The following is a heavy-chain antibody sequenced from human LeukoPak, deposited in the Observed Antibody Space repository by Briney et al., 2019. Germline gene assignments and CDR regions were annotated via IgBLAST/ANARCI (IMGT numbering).Heavy chain of an antibody. Sequence: SETLSLTCTVSGGSISSYYWSWIQQPPGKGLEWIGYIYYSGSTNYNPSLKSRVTISVDTSKNQFSLKLSSVTAADTAVYYCAREVNYYGSGYFDYWGQGTLVTVSS. CDR3: AREVNYYGSGYFDY. CDR1: GGSISSYY. V-gene: IGHV4-59*01. CDR2: IYYSGST. D-gene: IGHD3-10*01. J-gene: IGHJ4*02.